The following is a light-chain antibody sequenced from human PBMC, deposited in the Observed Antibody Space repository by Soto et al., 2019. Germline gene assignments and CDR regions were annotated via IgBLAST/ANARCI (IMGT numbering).Light chain of an antibody. CDR1: SSDIGGYNY. CDR3: SAYAGSSTWV. Sequence: QSAPTQPPSASGSPGQSVTFSSTGTSSDIGGYNYVSWYQQYPGKAPKLMIYEVYKRHSGVPDRFSGSKSGNTASLTVSGLQPEDEADYYCSAYAGSSTWVFGGGTKLTVL. V-gene: IGLV2-8*01. CDR2: EVY. J-gene: IGLJ2*01.